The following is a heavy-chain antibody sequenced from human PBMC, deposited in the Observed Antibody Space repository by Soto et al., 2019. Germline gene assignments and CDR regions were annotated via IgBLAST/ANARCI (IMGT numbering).Heavy chain of an antibody. CDR2: IIPILGIA. CDR1: GGTFSSYT. D-gene: IGHD6-13*01. CDR3: ARASSKQLVLVY. V-gene: IGHV1-69*02. Sequence: SVKVYCKASGGTFSSYTISWVRQAPGQGLEWMGRIIPILGIANYAQKFQGRVMITADKSTSTAYMELSSLRSEDTAVYYCARASSKQLVLVYWGQGTLVTVSS. J-gene: IGHJ4*02.